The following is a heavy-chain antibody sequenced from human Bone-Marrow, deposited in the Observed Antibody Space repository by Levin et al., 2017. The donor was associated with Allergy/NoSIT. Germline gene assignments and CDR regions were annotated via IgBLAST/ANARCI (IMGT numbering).Heavy chain of an antibody. D-gene: IGHD4-17*01. J-gene: IGHJ4*02. CDR1: GGSISSSSYY. CDR2: IYYSGST. CDR3: AADYGDFHY. Sequence: SETLSLTCTVSGGSISSSSYYWGWIRQPPGKGPEWIGSIYYSGSTYYNPSLKSRVTISVDTSKNQFSLKLSSVTAADTAVYYCAADYGDFHYWGQGTLVTVSS. V-gene: IGHV4-39*01.